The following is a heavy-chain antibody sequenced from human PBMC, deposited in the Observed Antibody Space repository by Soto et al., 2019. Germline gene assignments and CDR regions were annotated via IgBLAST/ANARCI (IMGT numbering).Heavy chain of an antibody. D-gene: IGHD3-10*01. CDR1: GYTFTSYG. CDR3: ARLLEGGGYYYGMDV. CDR2: ISAYNGNT. V-gene: IGHV1-18*04. J-gene: IGHJ6*02. Sequence: ASVKVSCKASGYTFTSYGISWVRQAPGQGLEWMGWISAYNGNTNYAQKLQGRVTMTTDTSTSTAYMELRSLRSDDTAVYYCARLLEGGGYYYGMDVWGQGTTVTVSS.